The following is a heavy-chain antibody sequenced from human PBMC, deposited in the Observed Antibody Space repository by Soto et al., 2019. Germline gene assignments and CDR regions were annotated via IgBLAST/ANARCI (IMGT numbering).Heavy chain of an antibody. Sequence: QVQLVESGGGVVQPGRSLRLSCAASGFTFSSYAMHWVRQAPGKGLEWVAVISYDGSNKYYADSVKGRFTISRDNSKNTLYLKMNSLRAEDTAVYYCARVRQCYGDYLSGAFDIWGQGTMVTVSS. J-gene: IGHJ3*02. CDR2: ISYDGSNK. CDR1: GFTFSSYA. D-gene: IGHD4-17*01. V-gene: IGHV3-30-3*01. CDR3: ARVRQCYGDYLSGAFDI.